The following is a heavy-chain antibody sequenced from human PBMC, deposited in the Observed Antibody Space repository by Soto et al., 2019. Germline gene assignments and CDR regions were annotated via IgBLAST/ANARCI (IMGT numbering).Heavy chain of an antibody. V-gene: IGHV5-51*01. Sequence: PGESLKISCKGSGYSFTSYWIGWVRQMPGKGLEWMGIIYPGDSDTRYSPSFQGQVTISADKSISTAYLQWSSLKASDTAMYYCARLPIMEDYYYYYMDVWGKGTTVTVSS. D-gene: IGHD3-3*01. CDR3: ARLPIMEDYYYYYMDV. CDR1: GYSFTSYW. CDR2: IYPGDSDT. J-gene: IGHJ6*03.